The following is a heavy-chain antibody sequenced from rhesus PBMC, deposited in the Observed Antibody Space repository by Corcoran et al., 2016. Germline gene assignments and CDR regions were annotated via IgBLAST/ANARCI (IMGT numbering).Heavy chain of an antibody. J-gene: IGHJ4*01. CDR2: IYGGSGGT. D-gene: IGHD4-23*01. CDR1: GHSISSGYD. V-gene: IGHV4-76*01. CDR3: ASGYNNYGAADY. Sequence: QVQLQESGPGVVKPSETLSLTCAVSGHSISSGYDWSWIRQPPGKGLEWIGYIYGGSGGTNYNPTLKNRVTLSKGTAENHFSLRRSSVTAADTAVYYCASGYNNYGAADYWGQGVLVTVSS.